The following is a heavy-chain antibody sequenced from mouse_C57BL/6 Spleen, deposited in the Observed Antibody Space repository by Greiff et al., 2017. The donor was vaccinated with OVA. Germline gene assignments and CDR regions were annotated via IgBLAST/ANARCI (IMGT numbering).Heavy chain of an antibody. CDR2: IYPGSGST. Sequence: VQLQQPGAELVKPGASVKMSCKASGYTFTSYWITWVKQRPGQGLEWIGDIYPGSGSTNYNEKFKSKATLTVDTSSSTAYMQLSSLTSEDSAVYDCARGGLLYYGTSYYFDYWGQGTTLTVSS. V-gene: IGHV1-55*01. D-gene: IGHD1-1*01. CDR1: GYTFTSYW. J-gene: IGHJ2*01. CDR3: ARGGLLYYGTSYYFDY.